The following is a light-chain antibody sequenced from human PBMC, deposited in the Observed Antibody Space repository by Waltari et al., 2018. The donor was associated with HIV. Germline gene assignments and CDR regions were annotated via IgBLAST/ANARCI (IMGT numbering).Light chain of an antibody. J-gene: IGKJ1*01. CDR2: SAS. CDR1: QSVSSTS. CDR3: QRYGRSRT. Sequence: IVLTQSPVPLSLSPGENATLSCRASQSVSSTSLAWYQQKPGQSPRLLIYSASTRANGIPDRFSGSGSGTDFSLTISRLEPEDFAVYYCQRYGRSRTFGQGTKVEIK. V-gene: IGKV3-20*01.